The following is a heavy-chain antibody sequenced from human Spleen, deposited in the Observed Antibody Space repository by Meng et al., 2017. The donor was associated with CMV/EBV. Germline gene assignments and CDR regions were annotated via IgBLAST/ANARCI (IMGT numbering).Heavy chain of an antibody. CDR2: ITGGGGTL. CDR3: ARDGTGGSFDY. V-gene: IGHV3-11*04. Sequence: SCAASGFIFSDYYMTWIRQAPGKGLEWVAHITGGGGTLYYADSVRGRFTISRDNAKNSLYLQMSSLRAEDTAVYFCARDGTGGSFDYWGPGTLVTVSS. J-gene: IGHJ4*02. D-gene: IGHD7-27*01. CDR1: GFIFSDYY.